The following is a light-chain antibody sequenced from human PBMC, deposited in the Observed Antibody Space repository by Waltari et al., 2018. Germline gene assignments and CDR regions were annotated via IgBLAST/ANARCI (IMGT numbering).Light chain of an antibody. CDR3: QQRRNWPLT. J-gene: IGKJ4*01. CDR2: DTS. V-gene: IGKV3-11*01. Sequence: EIVLTQSPATLSLSPGESSTLSCRASHSVNWYLAWYQQRPGHAPRLLIYDTSNRATGIPARFSGSGSETDFTLTISSLEPEDSAIYYCQQRRNWPLTFGGGTKVEIK. CDR1: HSVNWY.